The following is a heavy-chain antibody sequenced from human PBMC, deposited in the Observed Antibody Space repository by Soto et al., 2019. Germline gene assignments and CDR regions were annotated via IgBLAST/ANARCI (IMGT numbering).Heavy chain of an antibody. CDR2: IYSGGST. Sequence: PGGSLRLSCAASGFTVSSNYMSWVRQAPGKGLEWVSVIYSGGSTYYADSVKGRFTISRDNSKNTLYLQMNSLRAEDTAVYYCAREGYDILTGSQAFDIWGQGTMVTVS. CDR1: GFTVSSNY. D-gene: IGHD3-9*01. CDR3: AREGYDILTGSQAFDI. J-gene: IGHJ3*02. V-gene: IGHV3-53*01.